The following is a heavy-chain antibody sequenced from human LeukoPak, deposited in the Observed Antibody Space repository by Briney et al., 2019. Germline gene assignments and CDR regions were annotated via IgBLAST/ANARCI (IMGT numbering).Heavy chain of an antibody. CDR1: INSMRKYH. V-gene: IGHV4-4*07. Sequence: SETLSLTCSLSINSMRKYHSSWMPDPAQEGREGIGRMYTRGNTTYNPSLNSRVTMSVDTTKNQFSLKLSCVTGADTAVYYCARKPYSSSSGAFDIWGQGTMVTVSS. D-gene: IGHD6-13*01. CDR2: MYTRGNT. CDR3: ARKPYSSSSGAFDI. J-gene: IGHJ3*02.